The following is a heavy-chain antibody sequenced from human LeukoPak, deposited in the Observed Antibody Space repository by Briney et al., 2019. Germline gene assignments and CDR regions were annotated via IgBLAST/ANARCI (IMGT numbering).Heavy chain of an antibody. V-gene: IGHV1-18*01. CDR2: ISAYNGNT. J-gene: IGHJ4*02. CDR1: GGTFSSYA. CDR3: ARDHELPDY. D-gene: IGHD5-24*01. Sequence: GSSVKVSCKASGGTFSSYAISWVRQAPGQGLEWMGWISAYNGNTNYAQKLQGRVTMTTDTSTSTAYMELRSLRSDDTAVYYCARDHELPDYWGQGTLVTVSS.